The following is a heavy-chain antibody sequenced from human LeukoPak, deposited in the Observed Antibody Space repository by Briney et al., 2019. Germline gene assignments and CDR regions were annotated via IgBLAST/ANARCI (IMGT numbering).Heavy chain of an antibody. J-gene: IGHJ4*02. CDR2: ISSSSSYI. D-gene: IGHD5-18*01. V-gene: IGHV3-21*01. CDR3: ARDLSGVTGYTYGRGIDY. Sequence: GGSLRLSCAASGLTFSSYSMNWVRQAPGKGLEWVSSISSSSSYIYYADSVKGRFTISRDNAKNSLYLQMNSLRAEDTAVYYCARDLSGVTGYTYGRGIDYWGQGTLVTVSS. CDR1: GLTFSSYS.